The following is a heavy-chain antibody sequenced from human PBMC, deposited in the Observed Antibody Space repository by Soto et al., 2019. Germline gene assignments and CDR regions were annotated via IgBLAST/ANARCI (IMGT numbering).Heavy chain of an antibody. V-gene: IGHV4-39*01. CDR1: GGSISSSSYY. D-gene: IGHD6-19*01. J-gene: IGHJ4*02. Sequence: PSETLSLTCTVSGGSISSSSYYWGWIRQPPGKGLEWIGSIYHSGSTYYNPSLKSRVTISVDTSKSQFSLKLSSVTAADTAVYYCANQYSSGWYYFDYWGQGTLVTVS. CDR3: ANQYSSGWYYFDY. CDR2: IYHSGST.